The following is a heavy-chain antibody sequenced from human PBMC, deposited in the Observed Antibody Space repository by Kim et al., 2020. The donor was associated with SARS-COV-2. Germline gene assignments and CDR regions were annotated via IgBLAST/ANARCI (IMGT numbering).Heavy chain of an antibody. Sequence: GGSLRLSCAASGFTFSNAWMSWVRQAPGKGLEWVGRIKSKTDGGTTDYAAPVKGRFTISRDDSKNTLYLQMNSLKTEDTAVYYCTTDGGEDIDYYDSTGGTIDYWGQGTLVTVSS. CDR2: IKSKTDGGTT. D-gene: IGHD3-22*01. J-gene: IGHJ4*02. CDR3: TTDGGEDIDYYDSTGGTIDY. V-gene: IGHV3-15*01. CDR1: GFTFSNAW.